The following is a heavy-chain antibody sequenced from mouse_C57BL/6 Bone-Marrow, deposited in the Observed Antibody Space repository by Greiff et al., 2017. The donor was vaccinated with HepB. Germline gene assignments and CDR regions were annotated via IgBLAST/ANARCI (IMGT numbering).Heavy chain of an antibody. V-gene: IGHV14-4*01. CDR1: GFNIKDDY. J-gene: IGHJ2*01. CDR2: IDPENGDT. CDR3: TTHYGNYEDY. Sequence: VQLQQSGAELVRPGASVKLSCTASGFNIKDDYMHWVKQRPEQGLEWIGWIDPENGDTEYASKFQGKATITADTSSNTAYLQLSSLTSEDTAVYYCTTHYGNYEDYWGQGITLTVSS. D-gene: IGHD2-1*01.